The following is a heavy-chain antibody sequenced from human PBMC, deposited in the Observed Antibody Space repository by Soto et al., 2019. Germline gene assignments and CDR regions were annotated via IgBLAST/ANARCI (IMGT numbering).Heavy chain of an antibody. CDR1: GFTFVDYG. CDR2: INWNGGSS. CDR3: ARGPPVHSSSWSSDS. D-gene: IGHD6-13*01. J-gene: IGHJ5*02. Sequence: GGSLRLSCVASGFTFVDYGMTWVRQAPGKGLEWVSSINWNGGSSGYADSVKGRFTISRDSAKNSLYLQMDSLRAEDTALYYCARGPPVHSSSWSSDSWGQGTLVTVSS. V-gene: IGHV3-20*04.